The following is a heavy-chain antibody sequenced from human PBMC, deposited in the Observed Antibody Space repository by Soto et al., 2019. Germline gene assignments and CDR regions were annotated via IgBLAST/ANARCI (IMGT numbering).Heavy chain of an antibody. CDR2: IYWNDDK. CDR1: GFSLSTSGGG. Sequence: SGPTLVNPTQTLTLTCTFSGFSLSTSGGGVGWIRQPPGKALEWLALIYWNDDKRYSPSLKSRLTITKDTSKNQVVLTMTNMDPVDTATYYCAHRPSGWYLFDYWGQGTLVTVSS. V-gene: IGHV2-5*01. J-gene: IGHJ4*02. CDR3: AHRPSGWYLFDY. D-gene: IGHD6-19*01.